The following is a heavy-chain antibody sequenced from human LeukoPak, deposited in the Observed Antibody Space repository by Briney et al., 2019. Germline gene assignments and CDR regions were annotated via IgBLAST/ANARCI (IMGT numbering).Heavy chain of an antibody. Sequence: ASVTVSCKASGYTFTGYYMHWVRQAPGQGLEWMGWINPNSGVTNYAQKFQGRVTMTRDTSISTAYMELSSLRSDDTAVYYCARPYCTTTNCYDYWGQGTLVTVSS. D-gene: IGHD2-2*01. V-gene: IGHV1-2*02. CDR1: GYTFTGYY. J-gene: IGHJ4*02. CDR2: INPNSGVT. CDR3: ARPYCTTTNCYDY.